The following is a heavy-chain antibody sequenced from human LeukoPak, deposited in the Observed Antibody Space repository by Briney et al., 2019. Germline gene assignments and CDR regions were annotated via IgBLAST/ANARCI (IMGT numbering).Heavy chain of an antibody. CDR3: ARDYCGGDCYVDY. CDR2: INHSGST. Sequence: PSETLSLTCAVYGGSFSGYYWSWIRQPPGKGLEWIGEINHSGSTNYNPSLKSRVTISVDTSKNQFSLKLSSVTAADTAVYYCARDYCGGDCYVDYWGQGTLVTVSS. V-gene: IGHV4-34*01. CDR1: GGSFSGYY. J-gene: IGHJ4*02. D-gene: IGHD2-21*02.